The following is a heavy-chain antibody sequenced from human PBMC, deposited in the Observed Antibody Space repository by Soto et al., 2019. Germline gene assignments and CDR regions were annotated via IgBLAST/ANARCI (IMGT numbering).Heavy chain of an antibody. CDR2: ISYDGSNK. CDR1: GCTFSSYG. V-gene: IGHV3-30*03. D-gene: IGHD6-13*01. Sequence: QVQLVESGGGVVQPGRSLRLSCAASGCTFSSYGMHWVRQAPGKGLEWVAVISYDGSNKYYADSVKGRFTISRDNSKNTLYLQMNSLRAEDTAVYYCATKMTGIAAAVYWGQGTLVTVSS. CDR3: ATKMTGIAAAVY. J-gene: IGHJ4*02.